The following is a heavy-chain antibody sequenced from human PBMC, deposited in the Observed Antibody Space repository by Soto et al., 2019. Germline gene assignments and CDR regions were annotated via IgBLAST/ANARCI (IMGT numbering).Heavy chain of an antibody. V-gene: IGHV1-69*01. D-gene: IGHD6-19*01. CDR2: IIPIFGRP. Sequence: QEQLVQSGAEVRKPGSSVKVSCKASGGTFSSYAISWVRQAPGQGLEWKGGIIPIFGRPNYAQKFQGRVTITADDSRSSVYMELSSLRSEDTAVYYCARGRIKDSSAWFVRWVLDYWGQGTLVTVSS. CDR3: ARGRIKDSSAWFVRWVLDY. CDR1: GGTFSSYA. J-gene: IGHJ4*02.